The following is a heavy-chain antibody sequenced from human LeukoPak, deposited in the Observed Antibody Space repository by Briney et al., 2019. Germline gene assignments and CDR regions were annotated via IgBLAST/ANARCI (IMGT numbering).Heavy chain of an antibody. Sequence: GGSLRLSCAASGFTFDDYAMHWVRQAPGKGLECVSLISWDGDSTYYADSVKGRFTISRDNSKNSLYLQMNSLRTEDTALYYCAKESGLWELDYWGQGTLVTVSS. D-gene: IGHD2/OR15-2a*01. CDR1: GFTFDDYA. CDR3: AKESGLWELDY. CDR2: ISWDGDST. V-gene: IGHV3-43D*03. J-gene: IGHJ4*02.